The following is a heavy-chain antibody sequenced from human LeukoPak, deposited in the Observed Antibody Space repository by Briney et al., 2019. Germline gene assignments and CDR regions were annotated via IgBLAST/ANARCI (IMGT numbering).Heavy chain of an antibody. Sequence: PSETLSLTCTVSGASISSFYWSWIRQPPGKGLEFIGSVYYTGSTNYTPSLESRVTISLDTSKNEFSLKMSSVTAADTAVYYCARVPVYYGMDVWGQGTAVTVSS. CDR3: ARVPVYYGMDV. J-gene: IGHJ6*02. CDR2: VYYTGST. V-gene: IGHV4-59*01. CDR1: GASISSFY.